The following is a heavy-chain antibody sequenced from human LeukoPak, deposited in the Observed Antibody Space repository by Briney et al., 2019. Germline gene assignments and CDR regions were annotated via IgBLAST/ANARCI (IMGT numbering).Heavy chain of an antibody. J-gene: IGHJ5*02. CDR1: GFTFSSYS. D-gene: IGHD3-22*01. Sequence: PGGSLRLSCAASGFTFSSYSMNWVRQAPGKGLEWVSSISSSSSYIYYADSVKGRFTISRDNAKNSLYLQMNSLRAEDTAVYYCARDREADVRAYYYDSSGYPLPWGQGTLVTVSS. V-gene: IGHV3-21*01. CDR3: ARDREADVRAYYYDSSGYPLP. CDR2: ISSSSSYI.